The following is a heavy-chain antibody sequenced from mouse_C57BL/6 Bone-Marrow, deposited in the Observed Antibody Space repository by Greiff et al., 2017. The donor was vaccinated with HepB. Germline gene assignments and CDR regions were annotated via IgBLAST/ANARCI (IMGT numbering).Heavy chain of an antibody. J-gene: IGHJ3*01. Sequence: LVESGAELARPGASVKLSCKASGYTFTSYGISWVKQRTGQGLEWIGEIYPRSGNTYYNEKFKGKATLTADKSSSTAYMELRSLTSEDSAVYFCADYYGSSFLFAYWGQGTLVTVSA. V-gene: IGHV1-81*01. CDR3: ADYYGSSFLFAY. D-gene: IGHD1-1*01. CDR2: IYPRSGNT. CDR1: GYTFTSYG.